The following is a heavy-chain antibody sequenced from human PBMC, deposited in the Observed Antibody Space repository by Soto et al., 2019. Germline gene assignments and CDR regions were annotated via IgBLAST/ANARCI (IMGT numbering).Heavy chain of an antibody. CDR3: AQDVLLTGHGMDV. J-gene: IGHJ6*02. Sequence: QVQLVESGGGVVQPGRSLRLSCAASGFTFSSYGMHWVRQAPGKGLEWVAVISYDGSNKYYADSVKGRFTISRDNSKNNLSMQMNSLRSSETAVYYCAQDVLLTGHGMDVWGQGTTVTVSS. CDR2: ISYDGSNK. CDR1: GFTFSSYG. D-gene: IGHD2-15*01. V-gene: IGHV3-30*18.